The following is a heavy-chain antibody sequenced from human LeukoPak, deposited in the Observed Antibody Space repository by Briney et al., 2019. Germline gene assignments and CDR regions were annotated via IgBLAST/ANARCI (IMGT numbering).Heavy chain of an antibody. CDR1: GFTFSNYV. CDR2: IRYDGRNK. D-gene: IGHD3-10*01. Sequence: GGSLRLSCAASGFTFSNYVMHWVRQAPGKGREGVGFIRYDGRNKYYADFVKGRFTISRDNSKNTLYLQINSLRAEDTAVYYGAKDDWFGEFFYWGQGTLVTVSS. J-gene: IGHJ4*02. V-gene: IGHV3-30*02. CDR3: AKDDWFGEFFY.